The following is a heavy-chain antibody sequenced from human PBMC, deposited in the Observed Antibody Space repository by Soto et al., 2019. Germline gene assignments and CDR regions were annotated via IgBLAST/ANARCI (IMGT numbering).Heavy chain of an antibody. V-gene: IGHV4-31*03. CDR2: ISYGGST. J-gene: IGHJ4*02. Sequence: QVQLQESGPGLVKPSQTLSLTCTVSGGSINSGGYCWSWIRQHPGKGLDWIGCISYGGSTSYNPTLKSRVTISVDTSKNQFSLKLTSVTAADTAVYYCSRGILVWGQGALITVS. CDR1: GGSINSGGYC. CDR3: SRGILV. D-gene: IGHD5-18*01.